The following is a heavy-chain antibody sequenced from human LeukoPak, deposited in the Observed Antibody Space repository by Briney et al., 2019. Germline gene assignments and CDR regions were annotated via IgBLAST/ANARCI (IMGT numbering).Heavy chain of an antibody. V-gene: IGHV4-39*07. CDR1: GGSISSSNYY. J-gene: IGHJ5*02. D-gene: IGHD3-3*02. CDR2: TLYSGDT. CDR3: VRLTIFGVLSINWFDP. Sequence: SETLSLTCTVSGGSISSSNYYWGWIRQPPGKGLEWIGRTLYSGDTHYNPSIKSRATVSADTSKNQFSLKVTYVTAADTAVYYCVRLTIFGVLSINWFDPWGQGTLVTVSS.